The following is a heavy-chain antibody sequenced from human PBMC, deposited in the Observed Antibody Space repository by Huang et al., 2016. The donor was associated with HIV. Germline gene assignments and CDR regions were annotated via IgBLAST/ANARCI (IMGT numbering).Heavy chain of an antibody. CDR2: RNHSGSA. CDR3: TRGLRFCRGGDCFPTHFQH. J-gene: IGHJ1*01. V-gene: IGHV4-34*02. D-gene: IGHD2-21*02. Sequence: QVRLEQWGAGLLKPSETLSLTCAVYGGSFSGYQWTCIRHSPGKGLEGIGKRNHSGSANYKPSLKTRVTIPGDMSKNQFSRKMTSLTVTDTAVYFCTRGLRFCRGGDCFPTHFQHWSQG. CDR1: GGSFSGYQ.